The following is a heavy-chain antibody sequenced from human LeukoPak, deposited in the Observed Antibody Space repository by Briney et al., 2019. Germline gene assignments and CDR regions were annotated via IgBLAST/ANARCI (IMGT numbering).Heavy chain of an antibody. D-gene: IGHD2-2*01. Sequence: GGSLRLSCAASGFTFSSYGMHWVRQAPGKGLEGVAFIRYDGSNKYYADSVKGRFTISRDNSKNTLYLQMNILRAEDTAVYYCAKDQQYPTPRLFDYWGQGTLVTVSS. J-gene: IGHJ4*02. CDR2: IRYDGSNK. CDR3: AKDQQYPTPRLFDY. V-gene: IGHV3-30*02. CDR1: GFTFSSYG.